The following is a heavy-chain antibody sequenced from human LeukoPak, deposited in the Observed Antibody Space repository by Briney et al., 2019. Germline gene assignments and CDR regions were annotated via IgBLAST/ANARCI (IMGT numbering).Heavy chain of an antibody. Sequence: PSGTLSLTCTVSGGSISSYYWSWIRQPPGKGLEWIGYIYYSGSTNYNPSLKSRVTISVDTSKNQFSLKLSSVTAADTAVYYCARSADYDFWSGYPNWFDPWGQGTLVTVSS. J-gene: IGHJ5*02. CDR3: ARSADYDFWSGYPNWFDP. CDR2: IYYSGST. D-gene: IGHD3-3*01. V-gene: IGHV4-59*08. CDR1: GGSISSYY.